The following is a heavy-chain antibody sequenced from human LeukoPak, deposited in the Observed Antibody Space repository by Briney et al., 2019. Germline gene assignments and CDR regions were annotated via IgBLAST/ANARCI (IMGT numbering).Heavy chain of an antibody. Sequence: GGSLRLSCAASGFTFNSYAMHWVRQAPGKGLEWVAVISYDGSNKHYADSVKGRLTISRDNSKNTMYLQMNSLRIEDTAVYYCARDRGWPFDIWGQGTMVTVSS. V-gene: IGHV3-30-3*01. J-gene: IGHJ3*02. CDR3: ARDRGWPFDI. CDR1: GFTFNSYA. CDR2: ISYDGSNK.